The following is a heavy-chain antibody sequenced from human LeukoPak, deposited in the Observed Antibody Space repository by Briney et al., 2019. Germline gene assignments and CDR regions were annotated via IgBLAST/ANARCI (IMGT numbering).Heavy chain of an antibody. V-gene: IGHV3-23*01. Sequence: GGSLRLSCVASGFIFKNNGMHWVRQAPGKGLEWVSAISGSGGSTYYADSVKGRFTISRDNSKNTLYLQMNSLRAEDTAVYYCAKFSDRLGDFDYWGQGTLVTVSS. J-gene: IGHJ4*02. D-gene: IGHD3-16*01. CDR2: ISGSGGST. CDR1: GFIFKNNG. CDR3: AKFSDRLGDFDY.